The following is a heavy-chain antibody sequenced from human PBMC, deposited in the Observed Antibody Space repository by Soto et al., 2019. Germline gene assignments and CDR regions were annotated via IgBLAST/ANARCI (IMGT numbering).Heavy chain of an antibody. V-gene: IGHV4-4*07. J-gene: IGHJ4*02. D-gene: IGHD5-18*01. CDR1: GASISGFY. CDR2: IYATGTT. CDR3: ARKRGDSYGVDY. Sequence: PSETLSLTCTVSGASISGFYWSWIRKSAGKGLEWIGRIYATGTTDYNPSLKSRVMMSVDTSKKQFSLKLRSVTAADTAVYYCARKRGDSYGVDYWGQGTLVTVSS.